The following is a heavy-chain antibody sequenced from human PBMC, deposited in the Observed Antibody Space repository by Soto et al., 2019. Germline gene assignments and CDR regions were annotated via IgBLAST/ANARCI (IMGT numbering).Heavy chain of an antibody. J-gene: IGHJ5*02. CDR3: AKGLNTVTTGNWFDP. V-gene: IGHV3-23*01. D-gene: IGHD4-17*01. CDR1: GFTFSTYA. CDR2: ISGTGEYT. Sequence: EVQLLESGGGLVQPGGSLRLSCAASGFTFSTYAMSWVRQAPGKGLEWVAGISGTGEYTYYADSVKGRCTISRDESKNKLYLQMNSLKAEDTAVYYCAKGLNTVTTGNWFDPWGQGTLVTVFS.